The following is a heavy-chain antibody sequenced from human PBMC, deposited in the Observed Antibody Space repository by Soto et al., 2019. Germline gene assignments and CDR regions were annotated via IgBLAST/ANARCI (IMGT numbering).Heavy chain of an antibody. J-gene: IGHJ4*02. CDR1: GYTFTSYY. V-gene: IGHV1-46*01. Sequence: ASVKVSCKASGYTFTSYYMHCVRQAPGQGLEWMGIINPSGGSTSYAQKFQGRVTMTRDTSTSTVYMELSSLRSEDTAVYYCARSYGGNNVFDYWGQGTLVTVSS. CDR2: INPSGGST. D-gene: IGHD4-17*01. CDR3: ARSYGGNNVFDY.